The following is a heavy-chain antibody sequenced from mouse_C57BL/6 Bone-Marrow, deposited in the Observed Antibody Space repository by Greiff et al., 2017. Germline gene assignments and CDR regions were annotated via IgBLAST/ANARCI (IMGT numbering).Heavy chain of an antibody. Sequence: EVMLVESGGDLVKPGGSLKLSCAASGFTFSSYGMSWVRQTPDKRLEWVATISSGGSYTYYPDSVKGRFTISRDNAKNTLYLQMSSLKSEDTAMYYCVSTMVKIYAMDYWGQGTSVTVSS. D-gene: IGHD2-2*01. J-gene: IGHJ4*01. V-gene: IGHV5-6*02. CDR3: VSTMVKIYAMDY. CDR2: ISSGGSYT. CDR1: GFTFSSYG.